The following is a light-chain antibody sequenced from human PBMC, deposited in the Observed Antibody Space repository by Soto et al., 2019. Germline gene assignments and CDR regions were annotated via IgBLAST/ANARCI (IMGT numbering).Light chain of an antibody. CDR3: QQYYTTPTWT. Sequence: DIAMTQSPDSLTLSLGERATINCKSSQSVFSRFRNKNYLGWFQQKPGQTPRLLIYWASTRESGISDRFSGSGSGTDFTLTIDSLQAEDVAVYYCQQYYTTPTWTFGQGTKEE. J-gene: IGKJ1*01. CDR1: QSVFSRFRNKNY. V-gene: IGKV4-1*01. CDR2: WAS.